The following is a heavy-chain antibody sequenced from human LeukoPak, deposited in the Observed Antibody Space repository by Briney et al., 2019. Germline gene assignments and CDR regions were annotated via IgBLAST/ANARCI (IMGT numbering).Heavy chain of an antibody. CDR3: ARDTYSGWYRSHRETGFFDY. D-gene: IGHD6-19*01. V-gene: IGHV4-34*01. CDR2: INHSGST. CDR1: GGSFSGYY. Sequence: KPSETLSLTCAVYGGSFSGYYWSWLRQPPGKGLEWIGEINHSGSTNYTPSLNSRVTISVDASKTQFSLKLSSVTAADTAVYYCARDTYSGWYRSHRETGFFDYWGQGTLVTVSS. J-gene: IGHJ4*02.